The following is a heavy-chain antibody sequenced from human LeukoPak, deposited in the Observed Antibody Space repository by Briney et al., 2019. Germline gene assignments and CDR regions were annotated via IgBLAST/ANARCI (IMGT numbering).Heavy chain of an antibody. CDR3: ARNTAITDY. D-gene: IGHD5-18*01. Sequence: SETLSLTCTVSGGSISSSSYYWGWIRQPPRKGLGWIGSIYYSGSTYYNPSLKSRVTISVDTSKNQFSLKLSSVTAADTAVYYCARNTAITDYWGQGTLVTVSS. V-gene: IGHV4-39*01. CDR1: GGSISSSSYY. J-gene: IGHJ4*02. CDR2: IYYSGST.